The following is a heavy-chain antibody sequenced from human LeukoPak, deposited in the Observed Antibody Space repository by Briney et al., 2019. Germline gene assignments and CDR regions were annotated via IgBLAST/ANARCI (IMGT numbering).Heavy chain of an antibody. Sequence: SQTLSLTCTVSGGSISSGDYYWSWIRQPPGKGLEWIGYIYYSGSTYYNPSLKSRVTISVDRSKNQFSLKLSSVTAADTAVYYCARVPLRYLYYFDYWGQGTLVTVSS. CDR1: GGSISSGDYY. CDR3: ARVPLRYLYYFDY. J-gene: IGHJ4*02. V-gene: IGHV4-30-4*01. D-gene: IGHD4-17*01. CDR2: IYYSGST.